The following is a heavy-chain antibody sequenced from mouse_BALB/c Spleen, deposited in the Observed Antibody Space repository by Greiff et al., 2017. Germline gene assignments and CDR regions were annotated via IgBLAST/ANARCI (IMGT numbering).Heavy chain of an antibody. Sequence: VKLVESGPGLVQPSQSLSITCTVSGFSLTSYGVHWVRQSPGKGLEWLGVIWSGGSTDYNAAFISRLSISKDNSKSQVFFKMNSLQANDTAIYYCASRDYAMDYWGQGTSVTVSS. CDR1: GFSLTSYG. CDR3: ASRDYAMDY. J-gene: IGHJ4*01. CDR2: IWSGGST. V-gene: IGHV2-2*02.